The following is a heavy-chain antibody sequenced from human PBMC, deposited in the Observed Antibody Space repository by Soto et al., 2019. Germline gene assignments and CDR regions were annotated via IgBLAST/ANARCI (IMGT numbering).Heavy chain of an antibody. D-gene: IGHD7-27*01. J-gene: IGHJ5*02. CDR1: GFTFSSYS. CDR2: ISSSSSYI. V-gene: IGHV3-21*01. Sequence: WGSLRLSCAASGFTFSSYSMNWVRQAPGKGLEWVSSISSSSSYIYYADSVKGRFTISRDNAKNSLYLQMNSLRAEDTAVYYCARDLPNWGSAFDPWGQGTLVTVSS. CDR3: ARDLPNWGSAFDP.